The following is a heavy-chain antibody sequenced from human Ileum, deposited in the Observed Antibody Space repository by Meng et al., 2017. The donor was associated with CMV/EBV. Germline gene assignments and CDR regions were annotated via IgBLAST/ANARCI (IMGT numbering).Heavy chain of an antibody. CDR1: GGSISSSNCC. V-gene: IGHV4-39*01. J-gene: IGHJ4*02. CDR2: IYYSGRT. CDR3: ARLNWFGDRYFDY. Sequence: TVSGGSISSSNCCWGWVRQPRGKGLESIEIIYYSGRTCYYPSLKGRVTISVDTSKSQFSLRLSSVTAADTAVYYCARLNWFGDRYFDYWGQGTLVTVSS. D-gene: IGHD3-10*01.